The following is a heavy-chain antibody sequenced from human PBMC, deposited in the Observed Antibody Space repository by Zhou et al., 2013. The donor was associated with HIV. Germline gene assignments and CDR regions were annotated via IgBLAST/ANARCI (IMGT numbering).Heavy chain of an antibody. J-gene: IGHJ6*03. CDR2: IIPILGIA. CDR1: GGTFSSYA. CDR3: ARALDYYDSSGYWYYYYMDV. D-gene: IGHD3-22*01. V-gene: IGHV1-69*04. Sequence: QVQLVQSGAEVKKPGSSVKVSCKASGGTFSSYAISWVRQAPGQGLEWMGRIIPILGIANYAQKFQGRVTITADKSTSTAYMELSSLRSEDTAVYYCARALDYYDSSGYWYYYYMDVWGKGTTVTVSS.